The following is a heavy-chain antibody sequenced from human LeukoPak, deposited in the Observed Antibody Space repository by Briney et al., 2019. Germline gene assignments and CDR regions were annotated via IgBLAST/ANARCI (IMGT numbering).Heavy chain of an antibody. CDR3: ARDRGYCSSTSCYWFDP. V-gene: IGHV4-59*01. D-gene: IGHD2-2*01. CDR1: GGSISSYS. Sequence: PSETLSLTCTVSGGSISSYSWSWIRQPPGKGLEWIGYIYYSGSTNCNPSLKSRVTISVDTSKNQFSLKLSSVTAADTAVYYCARDRGYCSSTSCYWFDPWGQGTLVTVSS. J-gene: IGHJ5*02. CDR2: IYYSGST.